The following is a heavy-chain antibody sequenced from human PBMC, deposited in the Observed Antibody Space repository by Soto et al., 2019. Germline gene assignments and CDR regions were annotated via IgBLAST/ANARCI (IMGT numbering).Heavy chain of an antibody. CDR2: ISAYNYNT. D-gene: IGHD1-26*01. CDR3: ARAVGALGPWFDP. V-gene: IGHV1-18*01. Sequence: QVQLVQSGAEVKKPGASVKVSCKASGYTFTSYGLSWVRQAPGQGLEWMGRISAYNYNTNYAQKLQGRVTMTTDTSRSTAYMELRSLRSADTAVYYCARAVGALGPWFDPWGQGTLVTVSS. CDR1: GYTFTSYG. J-gene: IGHJ5*02.